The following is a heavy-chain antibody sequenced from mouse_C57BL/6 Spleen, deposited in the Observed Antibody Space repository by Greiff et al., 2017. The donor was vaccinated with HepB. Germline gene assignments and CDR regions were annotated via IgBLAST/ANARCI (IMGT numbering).Heavy chain of an antibody. CDR2: IYPGSGST. CDR3: ARHYSKVYWYCDV. J-gene: IGHJ1*03. D-gene: IGHD2-5*01. V-gene: IGHV1-55*01. CDR1: GYTFTSYW. Sequence: VQLQQSGAELVKPGASVKMSCKASGYTFTSYWITWVKQRPGQGLEWIGDIYPGSGSTNYNEKFKSKATLTVDTSSSTAYMQLSSLTSEDSAVYYCARHYSKVYWYCDVWGTGTTVTVSS.